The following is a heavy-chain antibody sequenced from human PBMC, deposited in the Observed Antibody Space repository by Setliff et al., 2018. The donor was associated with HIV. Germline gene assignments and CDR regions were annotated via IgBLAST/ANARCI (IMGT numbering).Heavy chain of an antibody. D-gene: IGHD3-16*01. CDR3: ARGNFNY. Sequence: PSETLSLTCSVSGGVSGGDMGVHDWSWIRQPPGKGLEWIGSIYYSGSTYYNPSLKSRVTISVDTSKNQVSLKLSSVTAADTAVYYCARGNFNYWGQGTLVTVSS. J-gene: IGHJ4*02. V-gene: IGHV4-39*01. CDR2: IYYSGST. CDR1: GGVSGGDMGVHD.